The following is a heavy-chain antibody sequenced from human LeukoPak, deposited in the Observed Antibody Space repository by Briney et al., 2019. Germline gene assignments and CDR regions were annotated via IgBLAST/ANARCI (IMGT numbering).Heavy chain of an antibody. CDR1: GFTFDDYA. CDR2: ISWNSGSI. CDR3: AKDDYYYYYMDV. J-gene: IGHJ6*03. V-gene: IGHV3-9*01. Sequence: GGSRRLSCAASGFTFDDYAMHWVRQAPGKGLEWVSGISWNSGSIGYADSVKGRFTISRDNSKNTLFLQMNSLRAEDTAVYYCAKDDYYYYYMDVWGKGTTVTVSS.